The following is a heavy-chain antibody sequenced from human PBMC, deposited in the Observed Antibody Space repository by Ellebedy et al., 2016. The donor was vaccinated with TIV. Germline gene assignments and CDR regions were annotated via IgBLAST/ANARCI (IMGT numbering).Heavy chain of an antibody. CDR1: GFTFSSYS. D-gene: IGHD2-15*01. CDR3: AKGSGAYCTGGRCYFFDY. CDR2: ISGSGGIT. J-gene: IGHJ4*02. V-gene: IGHV3-23*01. Sequence: GESLKISCAASGFTFSSYSMAWVRQAPGKGLERVPSISGSGGITYYADSVKGRFTVSRDNSKNTQDLQMSSLRAEDTAVYYCAKGSGAYCTGGRCYFFDYWGQGTLVTVSS.